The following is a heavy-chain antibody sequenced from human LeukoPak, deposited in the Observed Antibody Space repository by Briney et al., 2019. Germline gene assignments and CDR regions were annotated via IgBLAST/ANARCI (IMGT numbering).Heavy chain of an antibody. D-gene: IGHD6-19*01. J-gene: IGHJ6*03. V-gene: IGHV3-21*01. CDR1: GFTFNTYA. CDR2: MTTISTLM. Sequence: PGGSLRLSCAASGFTFNTYAMNWVRQAPGKGLEWVSSMTTISTLMYYAASVKGRFTVSRDNAKNSLYLQMNSLRAEDTAVYYCTRARVVTVPGTADYYFYMDVWGRGTTVTVSS. CDR3: TRARVVTVPGTADYYFYMDV.